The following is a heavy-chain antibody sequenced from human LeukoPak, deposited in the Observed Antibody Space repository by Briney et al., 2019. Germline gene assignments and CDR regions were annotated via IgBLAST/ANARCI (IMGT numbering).Heavy chain of an antibody. Sequence: PSETLSLTCTVSGVSMSSYYWSWIRQSPGKGLEWVGYISYSGTTNYNPSLKSRVTISLGTSKNRFSLNLTSVTAADTAVYYCARHGSGTSLALYPWGQGTLVTVSS. CDR1: GVSMSSYY. CDR3: ARHGSGTSLALYP. J-gene: IGHJ5*02. CDR2: ISYSGTT. V-gene: IGHV4-59*08. D-gene: IGHD3-10*01.